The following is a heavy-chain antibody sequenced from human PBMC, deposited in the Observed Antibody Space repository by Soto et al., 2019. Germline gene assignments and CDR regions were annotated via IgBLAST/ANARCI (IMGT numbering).Heavy chain of an antibody. D-gene: IGHD5-18*01. J-gene: IGHJ4*02. Sequence: GGSRRLACAASGFTFNSFAMGWVRQVPGMGLECISSISAGGGSSYYADSVKCRFTISRDNSKQTLYLQMISLRAEDTSVYYCAKGGYTFRLLFDSWGQGTLDTVSS. V-gene: IGHV3-23*01. CDR2: ISAGGGSS. CDR3: AKGGYTFRLLFDS. CDR1: GFTFNSFA.